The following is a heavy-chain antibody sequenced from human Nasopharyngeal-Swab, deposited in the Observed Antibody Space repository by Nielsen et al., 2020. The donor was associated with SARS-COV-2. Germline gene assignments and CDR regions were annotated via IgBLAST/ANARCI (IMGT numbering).Heavy chain of an antibody. V-gene: IGHV4-59*01. J-gene: IGHJ4*02. CDR2: IYYSGST. CDR1: GGSISSYY. CDR3: ARAPRGTIFGVVTNFDY. D-gene: IGHD3-3*01. Sequence: SETLSLICTVSGGSISSYYWSWIRQPPGKGLEWIGYIYYSGSTNYNPSLKSRVTISVDTSKNQFSLKLSSVTAADTAVYYCARAPRGTIFGVVTNFDYWGQGTLVTVSS.